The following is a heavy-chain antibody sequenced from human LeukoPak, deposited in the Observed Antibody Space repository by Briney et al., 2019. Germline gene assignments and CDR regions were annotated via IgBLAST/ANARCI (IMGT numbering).Heavy chain of an antibody. V-gene: IGHV4-4*09. J-gene: IGHJ3*02. D-gene: IGHD2-2*01. CDR2: IFTSGST. Sequence: SETLCLTCAVLGSISGNYWSWIGQPPGKEREWIGYIFTSGSTNYNPSLESLITISVNTTKNQYSLDLRSVTAADTAVYYWARQKCTSTSGLAKNAFDIWGQGTMVTVSS. CDR3: ARQKCTSTSGLAKNAFDI. CDR1: GSISGNY.